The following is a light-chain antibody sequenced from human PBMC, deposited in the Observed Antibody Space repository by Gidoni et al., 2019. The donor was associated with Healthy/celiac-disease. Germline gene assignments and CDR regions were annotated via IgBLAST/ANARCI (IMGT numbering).Light chain of an antibody. CDR2: GAS. V-gene: IGKV3-20*01. CDR1: QSVSSSY. CDR3: QYYGSSPAT. Sequence: EMLLTQSPGTLSLSRGERATLSCRASQSVSSSYLPWYQQKPCPAPRIIIYGASSRATGIPHRCSGSSSGTDFTLTISRLDPEYFAVYYWQYYGSSPATFGQGTKVEIK. J-gene: IGKJ1*01.